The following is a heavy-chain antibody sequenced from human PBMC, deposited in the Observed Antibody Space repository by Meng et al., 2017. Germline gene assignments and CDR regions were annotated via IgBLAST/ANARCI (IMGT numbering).Heavy chain of an antibody. CDR3: ARGENLRMFGEFHKITGGAFDI. Sequence: GESLKISCAASGFTFSGSAMHWVRQASGKGLEWVGRIRSKANSYATAYAASMKGRFIISRDDSKNTAYLQMNSLRAEDTAVYYCARGENLRMFGEFHKITGGAFDIWGQGTMGT. D-gene: IGHD3-10*02. CDR2: IRSKANSYAT. V-gene: IGHV3-73*01. CDR1: GFTFSGSA. J-gene: IGHJ3*02.